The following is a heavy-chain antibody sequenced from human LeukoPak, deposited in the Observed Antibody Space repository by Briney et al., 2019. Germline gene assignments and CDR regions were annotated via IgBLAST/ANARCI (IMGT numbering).Heavy chain of an antibody. J-gene: IGHJ6*03. CDR3: ARHTGNYYYYMDV. Sequence: PSETLSLTCAVYGGSFSGYYWSWIRQPPGKGLEWIGEINHSGSTNYNPSLKSRVTISVDTSKNQFSLKLSSVTAADTAVYYCARHTGNYYYYMDVWGKGTTVTVSS. CDR1: GGSFSGYY. CDR2: INHSGST. D-gene: IGHD5-18*01. V-gene: IGHV4-34*01.